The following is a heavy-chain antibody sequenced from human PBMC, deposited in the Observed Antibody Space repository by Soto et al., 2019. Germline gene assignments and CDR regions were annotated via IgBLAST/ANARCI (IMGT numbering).Heavy chain of an antibody. CDR1: GGSFSGYY. D-gene: IGHD3-10*01. CDR3: ARRLSGYYYYMDV. Sequence: PSETLSLTCAVYGGSFSGYYWSWIRQPPGKGLEWIGEINHSGRTNYNPSLKSRVTISVDTSKNQFSLKLSSVTAADTAVYYCARRLSGYYYYMDVWGKGTTVTVS. J-gene: IGHJ6*03. V-gene: IGHV4-34*01. CDR2: INHSGRT.